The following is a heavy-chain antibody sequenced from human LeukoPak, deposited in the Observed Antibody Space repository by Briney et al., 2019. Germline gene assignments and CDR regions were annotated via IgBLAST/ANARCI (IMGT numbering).Heavy chain of an antibody. CDR2: ISGSVGST. CDR1: GFTFISYG. CDR3: AEEVAQWYCSSTSCRHFDY. Sequence: GGTLRLSCAPSGFTFISYGMSWVRQAPGGGLEWVSAISGSVGSTYYADSVKGRFTISRDNSKNTLYLQMNSLRAEDTAVYYCAEEVAQWYCSSTSCRHFDYWGQGTLVTVSS. V-gene: IGHV3-23*01. J-gene: IGHJ4*02. D-gene: IGHD2-2*01.